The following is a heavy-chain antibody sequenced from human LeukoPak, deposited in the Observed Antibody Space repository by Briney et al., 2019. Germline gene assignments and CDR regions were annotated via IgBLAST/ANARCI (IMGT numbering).Heavy chain of an antibody. V-gene: IGHV3-23*01. CDR3: ARATYYDSSGYPLEDY. CDR2: ISGSGGST. CDR1: GFTFSSYA. Sequence: GGSLRLSCAASGFTFSSYAMSWVRQAPGKGLEWVSAISGSGGSTYYADSVKGRFTISRDNSKNTLYLQMNSLRAEDTAVYYCARATYYDSSGYPLEDYWGQGTLVTVSS. D-gene: IGHD3-22*01. J-gene: IGHJ4*02.